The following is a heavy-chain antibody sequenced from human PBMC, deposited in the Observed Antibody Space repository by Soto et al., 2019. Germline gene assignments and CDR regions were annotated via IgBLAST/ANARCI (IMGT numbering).Heavy chain of an antibody. Sequence: GGSLRLSCAASGFTFSSYGMHWVRQAPGKGLEWVAVISYDGSNKYYADSVKGRFTISRDNSKNTLYLQMNCLRAEDTAVYYCAKGDWVAPLYVWGQGTTVTVSS. D-gene: IGHD2-21*01. J-gene: IGHJ6*02. V-gene: IGHV3-30*18. CDR1: GFTFSSYG. CDR2: ISYDGSNK. CDR3: AKGDWVAPLYV.